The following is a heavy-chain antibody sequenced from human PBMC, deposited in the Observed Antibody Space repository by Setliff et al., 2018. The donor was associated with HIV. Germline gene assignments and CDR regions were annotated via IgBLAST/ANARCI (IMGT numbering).Heavy chain of an antibody. J-gene: IGHJ6*04. CDR2: IYYTGTT. CDR3: TRVREVPAAIPYYYYGMDV. D-gene: IGHD2-2*02. V-gene: IGHV4-59*01. CDR1: GGSISSTY. Sequence: SETLSLTCTVSGGSISSTYWSWIRQPPGKGLEWIGYIYYTGTTDYSPSFKSRVTISLDTSKTPFSLKLNSVTAADTAVYYCTRVREVPAAIPYYYYGMDVWGEGTTVTVSS.